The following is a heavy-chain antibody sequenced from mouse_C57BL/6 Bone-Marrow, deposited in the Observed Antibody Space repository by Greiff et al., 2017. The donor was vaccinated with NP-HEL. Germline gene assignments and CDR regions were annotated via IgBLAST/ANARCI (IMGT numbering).Heavy chain of an antibody. CDR2: ISSGSSTI. J-gene: IGHJ3*01. V-gene: IGHV5-17*01. CDR3: ASPTGELFFFAY. CDR1: GFTFSDYG. Sequence: DVHLVESGGGLVKPGGSLKLSCAASGFTFSDYGMHWVRQAPEKGLEWVAYISSGSSTIYYADTVKGRFTISRDNAKNTLFLQMTSLRSEDTAMYYWASPTGELFFFAYWGQGTLVTVSA. D-gene: IGHD1-1*01.